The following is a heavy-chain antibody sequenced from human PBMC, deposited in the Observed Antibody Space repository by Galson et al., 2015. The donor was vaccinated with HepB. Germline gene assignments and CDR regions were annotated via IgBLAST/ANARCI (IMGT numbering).Heavy chain of an antibody. CDR2: IYWDDDK. J-gene: IGHJ4*02. CDR3: AHINVPYDILTGYHLGYFDY. CDR1: GFSLSTSGVG. Sequence: PALVKPTQTLTLTCTFSGFSLSTSGVGVGWIRQPPGKALEWLALIYWDDDKRYSPSLKSRLTITKDTSKNQVVLTMTNMDPVDTATYYCAHINVPYDILTGYHLGYFDYWGQGTLVTVSS. D-gene: IGHD3-9*01. V-gene: IGHV2-5*02.